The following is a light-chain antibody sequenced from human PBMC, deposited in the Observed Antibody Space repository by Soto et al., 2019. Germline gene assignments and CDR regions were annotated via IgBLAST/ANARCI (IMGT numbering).Light chain of an antibody. CDR2: DAS. Sequence: ESVLTQSPGTLSLSPGERATLSCRASQSVSSNYLAWYQQKPGQAPRLLIYDASNRATGIPARFSGSGSGTDFTLTISSLEPEDFAVYYCQQRSNWPRTFGQGTKVDI. V-gene: IGKV3-11*01. J-gene: IGKJ1*01. CDR3: QQRSNWPRT. CDR1: QSVSSNY.